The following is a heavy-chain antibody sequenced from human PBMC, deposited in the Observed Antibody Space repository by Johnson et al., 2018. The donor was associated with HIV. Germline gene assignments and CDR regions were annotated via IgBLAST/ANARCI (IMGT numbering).Heavy chain of an antibody. CDR2: ISYDGSNK. CDR3: AREGSTAGFDI. D-gene: IGHD6-19*01. Sequence: QVQLVESGGGVVQPGRSLRLSCAASGFTFSNAWMSWVRQAPGKGLEWVAVISYDGSNKYYADSVKGRFTISRDNSKNTLYLQMNSLRAEDTAVYYCAREGSTAGFDIWGQGTMVTVSS. CDR1: GFTFSNAW. J-gene: IGHJ3*02. V-gene: IGHV3-30*03.